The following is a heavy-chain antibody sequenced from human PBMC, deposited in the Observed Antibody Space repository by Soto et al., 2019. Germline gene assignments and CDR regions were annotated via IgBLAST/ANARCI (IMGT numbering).Heavy chain of an antibody. V-gene: IGHV3-30*03. CDR3: ATHPTNDCSSTSCPLGGDYYYYGMDV. D-gene: IGHD2-2*01. Sequence: GGSLRLSCAASGFTFSSYGMHWVRQAPGKGLEWVAVISYDGSNKYYADSVKGRFTISRDNSKNTLFLQMNSLRAEDTAVYYCATHPTNDCSSTSCPLGGDYYYYGMDVWGQGTTVTVSS. CDR2: ISYDGSNK. CDR1: GFTFSSYG. J-gene: IGHJ6*02.